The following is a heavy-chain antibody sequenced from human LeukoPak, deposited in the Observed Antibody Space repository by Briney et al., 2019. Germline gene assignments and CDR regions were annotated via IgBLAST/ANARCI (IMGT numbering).Heavy chain of an antibody. CDR3: ARGPPVVVVPSWFDP. V-gene: IGHV4-39*07. J-gene: IGHJ5*02. D-gene: IGHD2-15*01. CDR1: GGSISSSSYY. CDR2: IYYSGST. Sequence: SETLSLTCTVSGGSISSSSYYWGWIRQPPGKGLEWIGSIYYSGSTYYNPSLKSRVTISVDTSKNQFSLKLSSVTAADTAVYYCARGPPVVVVPSWFDPWGQGTLVTVSS.